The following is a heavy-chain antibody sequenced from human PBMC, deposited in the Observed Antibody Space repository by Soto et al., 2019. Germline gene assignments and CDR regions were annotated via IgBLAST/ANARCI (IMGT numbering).Heavy chain of an antibody. J-gene: IGHJ6*02. Sequence: WESLTISCKVSGYHFTNYWIGWVRQMPGKGLEWMGIIYPGDSDTKYNPSFQGQVTISADKSITTTYLQWSSLKASDTAIYYCAASIFYYGMDVWGQGTTVTVSS. CDR3: AASIFYYGMDV. V-gene: IGHV5-51*01. CDR2: IYPGDSDT. CDR1: GYHFTNYW.